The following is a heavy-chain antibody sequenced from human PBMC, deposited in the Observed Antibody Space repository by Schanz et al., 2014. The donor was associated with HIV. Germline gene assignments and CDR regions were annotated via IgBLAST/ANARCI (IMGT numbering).Heavy chain of an antibody. CDR3: ARGIRQSRRDCRSPNCNTGWFDP. V-gene: IGHV4-34*01. D-gene: IGHD2-2*02. Sequence: QVHLQESGPGLVKPSETLSLTCAVYGGSFGGYYWSWIRQSPGKGLQWIGEMNDSGSSDYNPSLKSRVTISVDTSKKQFSLNLDSVTAADTAVYYCARGIRQSRRDCRSPNCNTGWFDPWGQGTLVTVSS. J-gene: IGHJ5*02. CDR2: MNDSGSS. CDR1: GGSFGGYY.